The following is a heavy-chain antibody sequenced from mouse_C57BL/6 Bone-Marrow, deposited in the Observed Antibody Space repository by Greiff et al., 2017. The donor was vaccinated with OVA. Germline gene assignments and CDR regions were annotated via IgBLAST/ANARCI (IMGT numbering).Heavy chain of an antibody. CDR2: ISNGGGST. J-gene: IGHJ1*03. Sequence: EVHLVESGGGLVQPGGSLKLSCAASGFTFSDYYMYWVRQTPEKRLEWVAYISNGGGSTYYPDTVKGRFTISRDNAKNTLYLQMSRRKSEDTAMYYCARRNFWYFDVWGTGTTVTVSS. CDR1: GFTFSDYY. V-gene: IGHV5-12*01. CDR3: ARRNFWYFDV.